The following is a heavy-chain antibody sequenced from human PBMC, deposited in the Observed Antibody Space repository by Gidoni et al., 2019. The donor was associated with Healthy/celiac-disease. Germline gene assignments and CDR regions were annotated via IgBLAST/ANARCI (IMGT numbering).Heavy chain of an antibody. CDR2: IYHSGST. Sequence: QVQLQESGPGLVKPSGTLSLTCAVSGGSLSSSNWWSWVRQPPGKGLAWIGEIYHSGSTNYNPSLKSRVTISVDTSKNQFSLKLSSVTAADTALYYCAAPASYGSGSYPYYWGQGTLVTVSS. CDR3: AAPASYGSGSYPYY. CDR1: GGSLSSSNW. J-gene: IGHJ4*02. D-gene: IGHD3-10*01. V-gene: IGHV4-4*02.